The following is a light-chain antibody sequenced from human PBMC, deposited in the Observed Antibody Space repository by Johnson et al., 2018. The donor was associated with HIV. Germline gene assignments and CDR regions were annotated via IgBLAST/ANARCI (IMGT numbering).Light chain of an antibody. J-gene: IGLJ1*01. V-gene: IGLV1-51*01. Sequence: QSVLTQPPSVSAAPGQKVTISCSGSSSNIGNNYVSWYQQLPGTAPKLIIYDNNKRPSGIPDRFSGSKSGTSATLGITGLQTGDEADYYCGTWDSSLSVLYVFGTGTKVTVL. CDR3: GTWDSSLSVLYV. CDR1: SSNIGNNY. CDR2: DNN.